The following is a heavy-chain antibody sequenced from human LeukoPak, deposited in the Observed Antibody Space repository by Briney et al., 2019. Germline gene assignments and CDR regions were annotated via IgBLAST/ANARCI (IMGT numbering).Heavy chain of an antibody. CDR1: GFTFSDYY. Sequence: PGGSLRLSCAASGFTFSDYYMSWIRQAPGKGLEWVSYISSSGSTIYYADSVEGRFTISRDNAKNSLYLQMNSLRPEDTAMYYCTRGAEVSGYPVFQHWGQGALVTVSS. D-gene: IGHD3-22*01. J-gene: IGHJ4*02. CDR2: ISSSGSTI. CDR3: TRGAEVSGYPVFQH. V-gene: IGHV3-11*01.